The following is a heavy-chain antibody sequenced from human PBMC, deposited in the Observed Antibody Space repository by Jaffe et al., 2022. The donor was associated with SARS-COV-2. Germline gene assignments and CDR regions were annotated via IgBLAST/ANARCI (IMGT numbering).Heavy chain of an antibody. Sequence: EVQLVESGGGLVQPGRSLRLSCAASGFTFDDYAMHWVRQAPGKGLEWVSGISWNSGSIGYADSVKGRFTISRDNAKNSLYLQMNSLRAEDTALYYCAKGSYGYFPPPGWFDPWGQGTLVTVSS. CDR1: GFTFDDYA. CDR3: AKGSYGYFPPPGWFDP. CDR2: ISWNSGSI. V-gene: IGHV3-9*01. J-gene: IGHJ5*02. D-gene: IGHD5-18*01.